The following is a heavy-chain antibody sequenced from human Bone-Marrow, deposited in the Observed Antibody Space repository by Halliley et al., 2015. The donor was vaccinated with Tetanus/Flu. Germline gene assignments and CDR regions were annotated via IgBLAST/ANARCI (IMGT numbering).Heavy chain of an antibody. CDR2: IYSAGST. J-gene: IGHJ4*02. CDR1: GFSVSTNY. Sequence: RLSCAASGFSVSTNYMSWVRQAPGKGLEWVSVIYSAGSTYYADSVKGRFTISRDNSNNTLYLQMNSLRAEDTAVYYCARERPIHYDSTGYFDYWGQGTLVTVSS. D-gene: IGHD3-22*01. CDR3: ARERPIHYDSTGYFDY. V-gene: IGHV3-53*01.